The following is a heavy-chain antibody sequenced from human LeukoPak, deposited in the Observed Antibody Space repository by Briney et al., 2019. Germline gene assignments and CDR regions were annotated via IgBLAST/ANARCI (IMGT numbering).Heavy chain of an antibody. Sequence: GGSLRLSCTASGFSFSTSWMSWVRQTPGKGLEWVTNIKKDGSEEYYVDSVKTRFTISRDNAKNSLYLQLNSLIVEDTAVYYCARLSTSVAGGDHWGQGTLVTVSS. V-gene: IGHV3-7*01. CDR2: IKKDGSEE. CDR1: GFSFSTSW. CDR3: ARLSTSVAGGDH. J-gene: IGHJ4*02. D-gene: IGHD6-19*01.